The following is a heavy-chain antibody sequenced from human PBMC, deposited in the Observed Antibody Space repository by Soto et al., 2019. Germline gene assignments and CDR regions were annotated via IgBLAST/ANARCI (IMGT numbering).Heavy chain of an antibody. CDR3: ARGTTVTTDYYYYYYMDV. V-gene: IGHV4-31*03. D-gene: IGHD4-17*01. Sequence: QVQLQESGPGLVKPSQTLSLTCTVSGGSISSGGYYWSWIRQHPWKGLEWIGYIYYSGSTYYNPSLKIRVNISVDTSKNQFSLKLSSVTAADTAVYYCARGTTVTTDYYYYYYMDVWGKGTTVTVSS. CDR2: IYYSGST. CDR1: GGSISSGGYY. J-gene: IGHJ6*03.